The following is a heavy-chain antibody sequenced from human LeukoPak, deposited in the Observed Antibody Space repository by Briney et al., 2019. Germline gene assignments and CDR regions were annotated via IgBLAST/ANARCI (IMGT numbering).Heavy chain of an antibody. Sequence: SETLSLTCTVSGGSISSYYWSWIRQPPGKGLEWIGYIYYSGSTNYNPSLKSRVTISVDTSKNQFSLKLSSVTAADTAVYYCASYLGRFESYLSGDAFDIWGQGTMVTVSS. V-gene: IGHV4-59*01. CDR1: GGSISSYY. J-gene: IGHJ3*02. CDR2: IYYSGST. D-gene: IGHD1-26*01. CDR3: ASYLGRFESYLSGDAFDI.